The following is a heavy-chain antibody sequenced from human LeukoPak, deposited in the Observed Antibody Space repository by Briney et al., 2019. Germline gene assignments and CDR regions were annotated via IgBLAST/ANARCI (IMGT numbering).Heavy chain of an antibody. CDR2: ISGSGGST. J-gene: IGHJ4*02. CDR1: GFTFSGYA. CDR3: AKSYCSGGSCPPNPGYYYGSSGYYPGDY. D-gene: IGHD3-22*01. Sequence: GGSLRLTCAASGFTFSGYAMSWVRQAPGKGLEWVSAISGSGGSTYYAGSVKGRFTISRDNSKNTLYLQMNSLRAEDTAVYYCAKSYCSGGSCPPNPGYYYGSSGYYPGDYWGQGTLVTVSS. V-gene: IGHV3-23*01.